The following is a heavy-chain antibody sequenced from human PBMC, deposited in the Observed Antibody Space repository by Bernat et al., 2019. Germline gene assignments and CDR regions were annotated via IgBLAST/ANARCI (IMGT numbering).Heavy chain of an antibody. Sequence: QVQLVESGGGVVQPGRSLRLSCAASGFTFSSSGMHWVRQAPGKGLEWVAVIWYDGSNKYYADSVKGRFTISRDNSKNTLYLQMNSLRAEDTAVYYCARDLMAPVGDAFDIWGQGTMVTVSS. D-gene: IGHD5-24*01. V-gene: IGHV3-33*01. CDR3: ARDLMAPVGDAFDI. CDR1: GFTFSSSG. J-gene: IGHJ3*02. CDR2: IWYDGSNK.